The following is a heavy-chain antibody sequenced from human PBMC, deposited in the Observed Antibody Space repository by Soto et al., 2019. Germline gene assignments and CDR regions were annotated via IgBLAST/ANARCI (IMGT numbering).Heavy chain of an antibody. D-gene: IGHD2-21*02. CDR3: ARDRWGYCGTDCNPRDV. Sequence: SETLSLTCAVSGGSISSGGYSWSWIRQPPGKGLEWIGYIYHSGSTYYNPSLKSRVTISVDRSKNQFSLKVNSVTAADTAVYYCARDRWGYCGTDCNPRDVWGQGTTVTVS. CDR1: GGSISSGGYS. J-gene: IGHJ6*02. CDR2: IYHSGST. V-gene: IGHV4-30-2*01.